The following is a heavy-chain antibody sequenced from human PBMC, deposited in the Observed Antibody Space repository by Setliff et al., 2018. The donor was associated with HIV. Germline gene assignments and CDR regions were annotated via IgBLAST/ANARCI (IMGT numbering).Heavy chain of an antibody. J-gene: IGHJ4*01. CDR1: DASINSNNYY. CDR2: ICYSGTA. CDR3: ARGFGSYYRIESGQYFDY. D-gene: IGHD1-26*01. V-gene: IGHV4-39*07. Sequence: SETLSLTCSISDASINSNNYYWVWIRQTPGKGLEWIGSICYSGTAYYNPSLKSRVTISVDTSENQFSLKLSPMTAADTAVYYCARGFGSYYRIESGQYFDYWGHGTLVTVSS.